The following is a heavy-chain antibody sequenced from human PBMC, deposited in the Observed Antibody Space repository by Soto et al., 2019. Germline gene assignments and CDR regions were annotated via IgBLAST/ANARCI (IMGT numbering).Heavy chain of an antibody. Sequence: QVRLVESGGGLVLPGRPLRLSCAASGFAFSTSDMHWVRQAPGKGLEWVALISYDGGNQYYADSVKGRFTISRDNSKSTLYLQMHSQTTGYRAFDYCAKNLGHPWEVWGQGTLGPVS. CDR1: GFAFSTSD. CDR2: ISYDGGNQ. V-gene: IGHV3-30*18. J-gene: IGHJ4*02. D-gene: IGHD1-26*01. CDR3: AKNLGHPWEV.